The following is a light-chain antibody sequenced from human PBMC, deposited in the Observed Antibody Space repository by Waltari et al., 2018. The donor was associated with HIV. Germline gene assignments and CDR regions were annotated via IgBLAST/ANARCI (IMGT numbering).Light chain of an antibody. CDR2: DVS. CDR1: SSDVGGYNY. CDR3: SSYTTSSTWV. V-gene: IGLV2-14*01. J-gene: IGLJ3*02. Sequence: QSALTPPASVSGSPGQSITISCTGTSSDVGGYNYVPWYQQHPGKAPKLMIYDVSNRPSGVSYRFSGSKSGNTASLTISGLQAEDEADYYCSSYTTSSTWVFGGGTKLTVL.